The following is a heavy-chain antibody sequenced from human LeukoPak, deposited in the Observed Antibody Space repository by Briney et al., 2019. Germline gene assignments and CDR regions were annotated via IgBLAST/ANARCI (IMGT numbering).Heavy chain of an antibody. CDR1: GFTFSSYA. D-gene: IGHD3-10*01. CDR2: ISGSGGST. Sequence: PGGSLRLSCAASGFTFSSYAMSWVRQAPGKGLEWASAISGSGGSTYYADSVKGRFTISRDNSKNTLYLQMNSLRAEDTAVYYSAKGRRGVRGFSPDYWGQGTLVTVSS. V-gene: IGHV3-23*01. J-gene: IGHJ4*02. CDR3: AKGRRGVRGFSPDY.